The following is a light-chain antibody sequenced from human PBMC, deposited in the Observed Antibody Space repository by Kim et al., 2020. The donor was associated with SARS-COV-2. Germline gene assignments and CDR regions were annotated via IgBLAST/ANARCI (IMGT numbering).Light chain of an antibody. J-gene: IGKJ1*01. CDR1: QYITRR. CDR3: QQYDTYPWT. V-gene: IGKV1-5*03. Sequence: ASVVDRVTITGRASQYITRRLAWYQQKPGKAPKVLISKASTLESGVPSTFSGSGSGTDFTLTISSLQPDDFATYYCQQYDTYPWTFGQGTKVDIK. CDR2: KAS.